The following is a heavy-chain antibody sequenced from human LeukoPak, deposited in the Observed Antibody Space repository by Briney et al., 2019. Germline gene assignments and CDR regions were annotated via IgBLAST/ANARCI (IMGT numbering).Heavy chain of an antibody. Sequence: SETLSLTCAVYGGSFSGYYWSWIRQPPGKGLEWIGEINYSGSTNYNPSLKSRVTISVDTSKNQFSLKLSSVTAADTAVYYCARGLGKLIAAAGRNWFDPWGQGTLVTVSS. CDR3: ARGLGKLIAAAGRNWFDP. J-gene: IGHJ5*02. CDR1: GGSFSGYY. CDR2: INYSGST. V-gene: IGHV4-34*01. D-gene: IGHD6-13*01.